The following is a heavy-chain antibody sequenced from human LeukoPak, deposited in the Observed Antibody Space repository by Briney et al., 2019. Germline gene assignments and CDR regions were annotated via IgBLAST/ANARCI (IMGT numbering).Heavy chain of an antibody. CDR3: ARLTTTVTTPFDY. J-gene: IGHJ4*02. D-gene: IGHD4-17*01. CDR1: GFTFSSYG. Sequence: GGSLRLSCAASGFTFSSYGMHWVRQAPGKGLEWVAVIWYDGSNKYYADSVKGRFTISRDNAKNSLYLQMNSLRAEDTAVYYCARLTTTVTTPFDYWGQGTLVTVSS. V-gene: IGHV3-33*01. CDR2: IWYDGSNK.